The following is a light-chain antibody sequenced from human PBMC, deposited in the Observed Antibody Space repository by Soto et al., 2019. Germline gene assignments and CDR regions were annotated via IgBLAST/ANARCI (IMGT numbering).Light chain of an antibody. Sequence: DIQMTQSPSSLSASVGDRVTITCRASQSISNYLNCYQQKPGKAPKFLIYAASSLQSGVASRFSGSGSGTDFTLTIDSLEPEDFATYYCQQTYSTPWTFGPGTKVDIK. V-gene: IGKV1-39*01. CDR1: QSISNY. J-gene: IGKJ3*01. CDR3: QQTYSTPWT. CDR2: AAS.